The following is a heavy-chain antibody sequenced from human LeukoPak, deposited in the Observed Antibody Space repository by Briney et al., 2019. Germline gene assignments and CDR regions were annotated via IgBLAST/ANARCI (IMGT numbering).Heavy chain of an antibody. CDR3: TRGPRPFDY. Sequence: GGSLRLSCAASGFTFSNAWMTWVRQAPGKGLEWVGRITKKADGGTAVYAPPVNGRFTISRDDSKDMLYLQMNSLKTEDTAVYYCTRGPRPFDYWGQRTLVTVSS. J-gene: IGHJ4*02. CDR2: ITKKADGGTA. CDR1: GFTFSNAW. V-gene: IGHV3-15*01.